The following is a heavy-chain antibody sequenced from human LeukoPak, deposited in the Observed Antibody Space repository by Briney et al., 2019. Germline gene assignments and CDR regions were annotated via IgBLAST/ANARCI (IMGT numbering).Heavy chain of an antibody. D-gene: IGHD2-21*02. Sequence: GGSLRLSCAASGFTFTSYGMHWVRQAPGKGLEWVTFIRYDGSNKYYADSVKGRFTISRDTSKNTLYLQMNSLRAEDTAVYYCGKDRADWIYWGQGTLVTVSS. CDR1: GFTFTSYG. J-gene: IGHJ4*02. V-gene: IGHV3-30*02. CDR3: GKDRADWIY. CDR2: IRYDGSNK.